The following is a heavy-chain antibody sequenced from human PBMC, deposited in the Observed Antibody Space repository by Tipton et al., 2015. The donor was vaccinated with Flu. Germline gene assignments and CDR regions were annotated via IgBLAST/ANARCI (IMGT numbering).Heavy chain of an antibody. CDR1: GGSFSGYY. V-gene: IGHV4-34*01. J-gene: IGHJ4*02. CDR2: INHSGST. D-gene: IGHD6-13*01. Sequence: TLSLTCAVYGGSFSGYYWSWIRQPPGKGLEWIGEINHSGSTNYNPSLKSRVTISVDTSKNQFSLKLSSVTAADTAVYYCARSKVAAGTESFDYWGQGTPVTVSS. CDR3: ARSKVAAGTESFDY.